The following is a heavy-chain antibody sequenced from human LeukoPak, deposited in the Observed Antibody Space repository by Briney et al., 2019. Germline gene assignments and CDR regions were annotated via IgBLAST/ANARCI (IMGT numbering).Heavy chain of an antibody. J-gene: IGHJ5*02. V-gene: IGHV4-61*01. CDR2: THHTGTT. Sequence: SETLSLTCTVSGGSLSSSSTSYWSWIRQPPGKGLEWIGYTHHTGTTNYNPSLKSRVSISLDTSKNQFSLKLRSVTAADTAVYYCVGYRWPNWFDPWGQGILVTVSS. D-gene: IGHD2-8*02. CDR1: GGSLSSSSTSY. CDR3: VGYRWPNWFDP.